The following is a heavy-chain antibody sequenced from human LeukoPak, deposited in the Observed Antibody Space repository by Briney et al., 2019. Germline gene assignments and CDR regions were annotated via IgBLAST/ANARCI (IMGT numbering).Heavy chain of an antibody. CDR1: GGSINNDY. CDR2: IFYSGST. D-gene: IGHD6-13*01. V-gene: IGHV4-59*12. Sequence: SETLSLTCTVSGGSINNDYWSWVRQPPGKGLEWIGHIFYSGSTDYNPSLESRVTISIDTSKNQFSLKLSSVTAADTAVYYCAREYRSSWYLNWFDPWGQGTLVTVSS. CDR3: AREYRSSWYLNWFDP. J-gene: IGHJ5*02.